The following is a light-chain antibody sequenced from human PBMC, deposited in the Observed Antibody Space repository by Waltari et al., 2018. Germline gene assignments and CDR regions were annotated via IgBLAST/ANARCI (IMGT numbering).Light chain of an antibody. CDR2: AAS. CDR1: QSISSF. CDR3: RQSYSNPLA. J-gene: IGKJ4*01. V-gene: IGKV1-39*01. Sequence: DIQMTQSPSSLSASVGDRVTITCRASQSISSFLNWYQQKLGKAPKLLIYAASSLQSGVPSRCSGSGSGTDFTLTISSLQPEDFATYYCRQSYSNPLAFGGGTKVEIK.